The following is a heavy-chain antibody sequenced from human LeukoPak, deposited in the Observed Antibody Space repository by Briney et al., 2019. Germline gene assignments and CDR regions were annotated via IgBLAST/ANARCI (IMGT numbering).Heavy chain of an antibody. D-gene: IGHD3-10*01. J-gene: IGHJ4*02. Sequence: PGXGLEWVSAISGSGGSTYYADSVKGRFTISRDNSKNTLYLQMNSLRAEDTAVYYCAKLGELRHFDYWGQGTLVTVSS. CDR2: ISGSGGST. CDR3: AKLGELRHFDY. V-gene: IGHV3-23*01.